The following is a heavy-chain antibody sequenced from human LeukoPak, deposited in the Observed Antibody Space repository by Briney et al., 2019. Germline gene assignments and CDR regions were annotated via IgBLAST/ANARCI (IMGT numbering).Heavy chain of an antibody. Sequence: VASVKVSCKTSRFTFTGYYMHWVRQAPGQGLEWMGWINPNSGGTNYAQKFQGRVTMTRDTSISAAYMELTRLRSDDTAGYYCARYSSGWYFDLWGRGTLVTVSS. CDR1: RFTFTGYY. D-gene: IGHD6-19*01. CDR2: INPNSGGT. CDR3: ARYSSGWYFDL. V-gene: IGHV1-2*02. J-gene: IGHJ2*01.